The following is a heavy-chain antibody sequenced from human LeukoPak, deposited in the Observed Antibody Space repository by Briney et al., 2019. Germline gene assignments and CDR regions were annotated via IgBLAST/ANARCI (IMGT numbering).Heavy chain of an antibody. Sequence: SATLSLTCTVSGGFISSYYRSWIRQPPGKGLEWIGYIYYSGSTNYNPSLKSRVTISVDTSKNQFSLKLSSVTAADTAVYYCARHQGEGIVATAAFDIWGQGTMVTVSS. D-gene: IGHD5-12*01. CDR3: ARHQGEGIVATAAFDI. V-gene: IGHV4-59*08. CDR2: IYYSGST. J-gene: IGHJ3*02. CDR1: GGFISSYY.